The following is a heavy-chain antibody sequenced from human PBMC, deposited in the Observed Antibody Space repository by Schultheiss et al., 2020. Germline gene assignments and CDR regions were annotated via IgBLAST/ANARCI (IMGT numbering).Heavy chain of an antibody. D-gene: IGHD4-17*01. CDR2: INHSGST. CDR1: GGSFSGYY. V-gene: IGHV4-34*01. Sequence: SETLSLTCAVYGGSFSGYYWSWIRQPPGKGLEWIGEINHSGSTNYNPSLKSRVTISVDTSKNQFSLKLSSVTAADTAVYYCARGLGGDYAGLGWFDPWGQGTLVTVYS. CDR3: ARGLGGDYAGLGWFDP. J-gene: IGHJ5*02.